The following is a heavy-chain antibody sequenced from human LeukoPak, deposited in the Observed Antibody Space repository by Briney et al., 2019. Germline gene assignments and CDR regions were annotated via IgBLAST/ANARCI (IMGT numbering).Heavy chain of an antibody. CDR1: GFSLSAYN. CDR2: ITSDSTTI. Sequence: GGSLRLSCTASGFSLSAYNMNWVRQTSGKGLEWLSYITSDSTTIKYADSVKGRFTISRDNSKNTLYLQMNSLRAEDTAVYYCAKGSPYCSGGSCDFDYWGQGTLVTVSS. V-gene: IGHV3-48*01. D-gene: IGHD2-15*01. J-gene: IGHJ4*02. CDR3: AKGSPYCSGGSCDFDY.